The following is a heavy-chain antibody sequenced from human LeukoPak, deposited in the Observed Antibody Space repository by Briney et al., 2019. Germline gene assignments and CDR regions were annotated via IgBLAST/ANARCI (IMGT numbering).Heavy chain of an antibody. CDR3: ARDIVVVGDYYYGMDV. Sequence: SETLSLTCTVSGGSISSYYWSWIRQPAGKGLEWIGRIYTSGSTNYNPSLKSRVTMSVDTSKNQFSLKLSSVTAADTAVYYCARDIVVVGDYYYGMDVWGQGTTVTASS. J-gene: IGHJ6*02. CDR2: IYTSGST. D-gene: IGHD2-2*01. V-gene: IGHV4-4*07. CDR1: GGSISSYY.